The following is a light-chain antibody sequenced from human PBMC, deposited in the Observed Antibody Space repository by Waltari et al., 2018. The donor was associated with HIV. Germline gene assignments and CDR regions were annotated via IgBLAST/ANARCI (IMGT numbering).Light chain of an antibody. J-gene: IGLJ3*02. CDR1: GHEVDFSKF. CDR2: EVS. V-gene: IGLV2-14*03. CDR3: SSFTSQGSLM. Sequence: QSPLYQPASVSGSPGQSIPISCTAVGHEVDFSKFVSWYRQHPGKAPQLISYEVSGRPSGVASRFSGSRSGVTASLTISGLQAEDEADYFCSSFTSQGSLMFGGGTKLTVL.